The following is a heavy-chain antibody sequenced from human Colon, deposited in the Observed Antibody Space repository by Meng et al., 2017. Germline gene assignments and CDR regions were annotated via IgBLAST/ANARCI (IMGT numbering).Heavy chain of an antibody. CDR1: GGPISSTTYY. D-gene: IGHD2/OR15-2a*01. V-gene: IGHV4-39*07. J-gene: IGHJ4*02. Sequence: SETLSLTCTVSGGPISSTTYYWGWIRQPPGKGLEWIGTIYYSGSTYYKPSLKSRVTISLDSSKNQFSLKLSSVTAADTAVYYCARGGVLWHSSNWGQGTLVTVSS. CDR2: IYYSGST. CDR3: ARGGVLWHSSN.